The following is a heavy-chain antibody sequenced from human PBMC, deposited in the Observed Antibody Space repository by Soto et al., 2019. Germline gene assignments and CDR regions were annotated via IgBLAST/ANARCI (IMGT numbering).Heavy chain of an antibody. CDR2: IIPIFGTA. D-gene: IGHD6-6*01. Sequence: QVQLVQSGAEVKKPGSSVKVSCKASGGTFSSYAISWVRQAPGQGLEWMGGIIPIFGTANYAQKFQGRVTITADESTSTAYMELSSLRSEDTAVYYCASPDRALYSSSSGKRYYGMDVWGQGTTVTVSS. CDR3: ASPDRALYSSSSGKRYYGMDV. CDR1: GGTFSSYA. J-gene: IGHJ6*02. V-gene: IGHV1-69*12.